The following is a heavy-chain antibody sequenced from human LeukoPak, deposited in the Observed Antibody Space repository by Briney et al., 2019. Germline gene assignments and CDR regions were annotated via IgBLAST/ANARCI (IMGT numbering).Heavy chain of an antibody. CDR3: ASSYYYDSSGYYYPGDAFDI. V-gene: IGHV3-11*04. CDR1: GFTFSDYY. D-gene: IGHD3-22*01. J-gene: IGHJ3*02. CDR2: ISSSGSTI. Sequence: PGGSLRLSCAASGFTFSDYYMSWIRQAPGKGLEWVSYISSSGSTIYYADSVKGRFTISRDNAKNSLYLQMNSLRAEDTAVYYCASSYYYDSSGYYYPGDAFDIWGQGTMVTVSS.